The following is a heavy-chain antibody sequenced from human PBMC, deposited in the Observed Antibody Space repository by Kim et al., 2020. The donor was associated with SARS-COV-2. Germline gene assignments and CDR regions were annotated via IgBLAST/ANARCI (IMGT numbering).Heavy chain of an antibody. D-gene: IGHD1-1*01. J-gene: IGHJ4*02. CDR3: ATGTTGTTGGHY. Sequence: YAQKLQGRVTMTPDTSTSTAYMELRSLRSDDTAVYYCATGTTGTTGGHYWGQGTLVTVSS. V-gene: IGHV1-18*01.